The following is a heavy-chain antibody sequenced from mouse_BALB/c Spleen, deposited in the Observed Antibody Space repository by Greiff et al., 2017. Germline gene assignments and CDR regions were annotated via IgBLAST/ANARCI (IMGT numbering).Heavy chain of an antibody. CDR3: AMGGNYRGNAMDY. J-gene: IGHJ4*01. V-gene: IGHV1-82*01. CDR2: IYPGDGDT. Sequence: QVQLQQSGPELVKPGASVKISCKASGYAFSSSWMNWVKQRPGQGLEWIGRIYPGDGDTNYNGKFKGKATLTADKSSSTAYMQLSSLTSVDSAVYFCAMGGNYRGNAMDYWGQGTSVTVSS. CDR1: GYAFSSSW. D-gene: IGHD2-1*01.